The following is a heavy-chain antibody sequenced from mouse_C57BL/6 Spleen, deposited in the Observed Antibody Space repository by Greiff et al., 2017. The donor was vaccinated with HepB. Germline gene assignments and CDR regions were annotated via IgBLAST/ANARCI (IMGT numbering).Heavy chain of an antibody. Sequence: QVQLKESGPGLVAPSQSLSITCTVSGFSLTSYGVHWVRQPPGKGLEWLVVIWSDGSTTYNSALKSRLSISKDNSKSQVFLKMNSLQTDDTAMYYCARHEVSGIYRSAMDYWGQGTSVTVSS. V-gene: IGHV2-6-1*01. CDR3: ARHEVSGIYRSAMDY. D-gene: IGHD1-3*01. J-gene: IGHJ4*01. CDR1: GFSLTSYG. CDR2: IWSDGST.